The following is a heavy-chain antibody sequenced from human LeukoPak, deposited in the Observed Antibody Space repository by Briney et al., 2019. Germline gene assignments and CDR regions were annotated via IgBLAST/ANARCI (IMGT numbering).Heavy chain of an antibody. J-gene: IGHJ4*02. Sequence: GGSLRLSCAASGFTFSSYDMHWVRQATGKGLEWVSAIGTAGDTYYPGSVKGRFTISRENAKNSLYLQMNSLRAGDTAVYYCARDLGMGDFWSGFIFDYWGQGTLVTVSS. CDR3: ARDLGMGDFWSGFIFDY. CDR2: IGTAGDT. CDR1: GFTFSSYD. D-gene: IGHD3-3*01. V-gene: IGHV3-13*01.